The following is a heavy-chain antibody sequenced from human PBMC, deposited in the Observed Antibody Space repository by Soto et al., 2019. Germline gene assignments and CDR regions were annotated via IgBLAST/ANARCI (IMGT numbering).Heavy chain of an antibody. J-gene: IGHJ2*01. CDR2: ISAYNGNT. CDR1: GYTFTSYG. CDR3: ARCGEITGRVRFSTVTYWYFDL. V-gene: IGHV1-18*01. D-gene: IGHD4-17*01. Sequence: QVQLVQSGAEVKKPGASVKVSCKASGYTFTSYGISWVRQAPGQGLEWMGWISAYNGNTNYAQKLQGRVTMTTDTSTSTAYMELRSLRSDDPAVYYCARCGEITGRVRFSTVTYWYFDLWGHGTLVTVSS.